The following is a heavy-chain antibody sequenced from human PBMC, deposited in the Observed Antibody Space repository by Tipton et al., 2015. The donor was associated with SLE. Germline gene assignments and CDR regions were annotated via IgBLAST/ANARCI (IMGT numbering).Heavy chain of an antibody. D-gene: IGHD6-13*01. J-gene: IGHJ4*02. CDR1: GFTFRAYW. CDR2: INADGSKT. V-gene: IGHV3-74*01. CDR3: ARDMQLGY. Sequence: SLRLSCATSGFTFRAYWMYWVRQVPGKGLVWIALINADGSKTTYADSVKGRFTISRDNAKSTLYLQLNGLGVEGTAVYFCARDMQLGYRGQGTLVRVS.